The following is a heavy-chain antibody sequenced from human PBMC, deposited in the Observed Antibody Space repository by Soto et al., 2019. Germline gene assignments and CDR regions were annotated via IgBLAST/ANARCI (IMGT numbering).Heavy chain of an antibody. CDR3: AKEPTVRPIRPYDGWDG. Sequence: LGGSLRLSCAASGFTFDNYGMHWVRQAPGKGLECVAVISYDGSYEYYADSVKGRFTISRDNSKSTLFLQMNNLRIDDTAVYYCAKEPTVRPIRPYDGWDGWGHRTKGTVAS. D-gene: IGHD4-4*01. J-gene: IGHJ6*02. CDR2: ISYDGSYE. V-gene: IGHV3-30*18. CDR1: GFTFDNYG.